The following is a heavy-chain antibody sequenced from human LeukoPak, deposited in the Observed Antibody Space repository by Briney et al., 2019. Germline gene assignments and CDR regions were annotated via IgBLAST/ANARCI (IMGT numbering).Heavy chain of an antibody. J-gene: IGHJ5*02. V-gene: IGHV4-59*11. CDR1: GGSISSHY. CDR2: IYCSGST. D-gene: IGHD4-11*01. Sequence: PPETLSLTCTVSGGSISSHYWSWIRQPPGKGLEWIGYIYCSGSTNYNPSLKSRVTISVDTSKNQFSLKLSSVTAADTAVYYCARATPGLTTVTNNWFDPWGQGTLVTVSS. CDR3: ARATPGLTTVTNNWFDP.